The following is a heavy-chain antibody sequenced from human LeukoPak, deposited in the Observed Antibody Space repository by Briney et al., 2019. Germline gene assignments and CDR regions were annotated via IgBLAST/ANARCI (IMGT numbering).Heavy chain of an antibody. V-gene: IGHV3-33*01. J-gene: IGHJ5*02. CDR2: IWYDGSNK. CDR3: ARDRSSGWSGNWFDP. Sequence: GGSLRLSCAAPGIPFSSFGMHWLRQAPGKGLEWVAFIWYDGSNKYYADSVKGRFTISRDNSKNTLYLQMNSLTAEDTAIYYCARDRSSGWSGNWFDPWGQGTLVTVSS. D-gene: IGHD6-19*01. CDR1: GIPFSSFG.